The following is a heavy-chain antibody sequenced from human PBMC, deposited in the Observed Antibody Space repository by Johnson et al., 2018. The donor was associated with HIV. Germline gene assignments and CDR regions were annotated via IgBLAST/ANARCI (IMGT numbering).Heavy chain of an antibody. CDR1: GFTFGDYG. CDR2: INSDGRNT. J-gene: IGHJ3*02. V-gene: IGHV3-20*04. Sequence: QLVESGGGVARPGGSLRLSCAASGFTFGDYGMSWVRQVPGKGLEWVSGINSDGRNTAYADSVKGRFTLSRDNAKNTLSLQMHNLRTEDTAVYYCARDRCSSTSCIDAFDIWGQGTMVTVSS. D-gene: IGHD2-2*01. CDR3: ARDRCSSTSCIDAFDI.